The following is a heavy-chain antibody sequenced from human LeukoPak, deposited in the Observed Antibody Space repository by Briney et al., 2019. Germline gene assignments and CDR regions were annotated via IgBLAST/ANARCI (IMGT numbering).Heavy chain of an antibody. Sequence: ASVKVSCKSSGYTFTGYYMHWVRQAPGQGLEWMGWINPNSGGTNYAQKFQGRVTMTRDTSISTAYMELSRLRSDDTAVYYCARDKLDGDYVWGSYRYPDYWGQGTLVTVSS. D-gene: IGHD3-16*02. CDR1: GYTFTGYY. CDR3: ARDKLDGDYVWGSYRYPDY. CDR2: INPNSGGT. V-gene: IGHV1-2*02. J-gene: IGHJ4*02.